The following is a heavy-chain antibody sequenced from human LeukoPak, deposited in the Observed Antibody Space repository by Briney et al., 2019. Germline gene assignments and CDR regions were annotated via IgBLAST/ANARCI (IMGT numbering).Heavy chain of an antibody. Sequence: ASVKVSCKASGYTFTSYGISWVRQAPGQGLEWMGWISAYNGNTNYAQKLQGRVTMTTDTSTSTAYMELSRLRSDDTAVYYCARIPHRGYYDSSGKFDYWGQGTLVTVSS. CDR2: ISAYNGNT. J-gene: IGHJ4*02. D-gene: IGHD3-22*01. CDR3: ARIPHRGYYDSSGKFDY. CDR1: GYTFTSYG. V-gene: IGHV1-18*01.